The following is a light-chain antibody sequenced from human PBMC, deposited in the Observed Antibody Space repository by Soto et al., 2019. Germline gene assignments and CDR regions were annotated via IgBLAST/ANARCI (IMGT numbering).Light chain of an antibody. V-gene: IGKV3-11*01. CDR1: QSVSSY. CDR3: QQRSNWPPTWT. Sequence: EIVLTQSPATLSLSPGERATLSCRASQSVSSYLAWYQQKPGQAPRLLIYDASNRATGIPARFXGSGXGTXXXXXXXXXXXEDFAVYXXQQRSNWPPTWTFGQGTKVEIK. CDR2: DAS. J-gene: IGKJ1*01.